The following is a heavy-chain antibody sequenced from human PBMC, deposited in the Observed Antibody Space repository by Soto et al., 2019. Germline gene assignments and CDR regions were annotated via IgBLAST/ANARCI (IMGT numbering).Heavy chain of an antibody. Sequence: EVQLVESGGGLVQPGGSLRLSCAASGFTFSSYEMNCVRQAPGKGLEWVSYISSSGSTIYYADSVKGRFTISRDNAKNSLYLQMNSLRAEDTAVYYCARDPVPFGESLSWFDPWGQGTLVTVSS. CDR2: ISSSGSTI. CDR3: ARDPVPFGESLSWFDP. CDR1: GFTFSSYE. V-gene: IGHV3-48*03. D-gene: IGHD3-10*01. J-gene: IGHJ5*02.